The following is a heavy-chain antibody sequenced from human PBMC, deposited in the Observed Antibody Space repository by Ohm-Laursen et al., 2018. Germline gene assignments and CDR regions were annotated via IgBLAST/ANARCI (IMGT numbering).Heavy chain of an antibody. J-gene: IGHJ3*02. CDR2: IYYSGST. CDR1: GGSISSYY. CDR3: ARRDITKAFNI. D-gene: IGHD2-21*02. V-gene: IGHV4-59*12. Sequence: GTLSLTCIVSGGSISSYYWSWIRQPPGKGLEWIGYIYYSGSTNYNPSLQSRVTMSEDTSKNQFSLRMSSVTAADTAVYFCARRDITKAFNIWGQGTLVTVSS.